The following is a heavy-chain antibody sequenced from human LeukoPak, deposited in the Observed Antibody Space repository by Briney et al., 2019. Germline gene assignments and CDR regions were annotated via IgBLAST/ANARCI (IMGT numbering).Heavy chain of an antibody. CDR3: ARGRDGYIYYFDY. V-gene: IGHV4-59*01. D-gene: IGHD5-24*01. Sequence: SETLSLTCAVYGGSFSGYYWSWIRQPPGKGLEWIGYIYYSGSTNYNPSPKSRVTISVDTSKNQFSLKLSSVTAADTAVYYCARGRDGYIYYFDYWGQGTLVTVSS. CDR2: IYYSGST. CDR1: GGSFSGYY. J-gene: IGHJ4*02.